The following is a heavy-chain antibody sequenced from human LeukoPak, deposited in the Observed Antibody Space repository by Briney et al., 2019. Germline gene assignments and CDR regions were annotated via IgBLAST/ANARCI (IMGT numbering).Heavy chain of an antibody. D-gene: IGHD4/OR15-4a*01. Sequence: SETLSLTCAVYGGSFSGYYWSWIRQPPGKGLEWIGEINHSGSTNYNPSLKSRVTISVDTSKNQFSLKLSSVTAADTAVYYCASYARRYGGKVNWGQGTTVTVSS. CDR2: INHSGST. V-gene: IGHV4-34*01. J-gene: IGHJ6*02. CDR3: ASYARRYGGKVN. CDR1: GGSFSGYY.